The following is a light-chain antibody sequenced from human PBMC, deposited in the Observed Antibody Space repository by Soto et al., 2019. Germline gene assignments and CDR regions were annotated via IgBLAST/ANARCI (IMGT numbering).Light chain of an antibody. J-gene: IGKJ2*01. CDR3: QQYYDSPPYT. V-gene: IGKV4-1*01. CDR1: QSVLYSSNNKNY. CDR2: WAS. Sequence: DIVMTQAPDSLAVSLGERASINCKSSQSVLYSSNNKNYLAWYQQKPGQPPRLLISWASTRKSGVPARFSGGGSGTDFSLTISSLQAAYVAVYHCQQYYDSPPYTFGQGTRLEIK.